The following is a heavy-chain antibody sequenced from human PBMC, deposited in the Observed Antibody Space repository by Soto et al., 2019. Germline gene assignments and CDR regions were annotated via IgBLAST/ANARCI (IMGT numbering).Heavy chain of an antibody. J-gene: IGHJ6*02. CDR2: MNPNSGNT. D-gene: IGHD5-12*01. Sequence: VSVKVSCKASGYTFTSYDIDWVRQATGQGLEWMGWMNPNSGNTGYAQKFQGRVTMTRNTSISTAYMELSCLRSEGTAVYYCSIAGIVSTCYWYAMDVWGQGTTVTVSS. CDR1: GYTFTSYD. V-gene: IGHV1-8*01. CDR3: SIAGIVSTCYWYAMDV.